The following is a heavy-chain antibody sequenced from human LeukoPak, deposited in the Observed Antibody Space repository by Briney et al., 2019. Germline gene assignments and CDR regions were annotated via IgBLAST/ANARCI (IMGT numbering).Heavy chain of an antibody. CDR3: ARDRAAIGHFDD. V-gene: IGHV4-39*07. D-gene: IGHD6-13*01. Sequence: SETLSLTCTVSGGSISGSSYYWAWIRQPPGKGLEWIGSVYYSGSTYYNPSLQSRVTISADTSKNQFSLKVNSVTAADTALYYCARDRAAIGHFDDWGQGTLVTVSS. CDR2: VYYSGST. J-gene: IGHJ4*02. CDR1: GGSISGSSYY.